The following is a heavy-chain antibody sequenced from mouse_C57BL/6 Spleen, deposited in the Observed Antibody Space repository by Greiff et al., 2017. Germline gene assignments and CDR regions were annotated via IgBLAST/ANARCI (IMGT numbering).Heavy chain of an antibody. CDR1: GYTFTSYW. D-gene: IGHD1-1*01. V-gene: IGHV1-52*01. CDR2: IDPSDSET. CDR3: ARVDYGSNPVLDY. J-gene: IGHJ2*01. Sequence: QVQLQQPGAELVRPGSSVKLSCKASGYTFTSYWMHWVKQRPIQGLEWIGNIDPSDSETHYNQKFKDKDTLTVDKSSSTAYMQLSSLTSEDSAVYYCARVDYGSNPVLDYWGQGTTLTVSS.